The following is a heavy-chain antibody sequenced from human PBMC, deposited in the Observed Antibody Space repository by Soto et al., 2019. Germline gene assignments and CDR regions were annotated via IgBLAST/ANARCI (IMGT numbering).Heavy chain of an antibody. CDR3: ARGYSSSWDFDY. D-gene: IGHD6-13*01. CDR2: IYYSGST. CDR1: GGSVSSGSYY. Sequence: PSETLSLTCTVSGGSVSSGSYYWSWIRQPPGKGLEWIGYIYYSGSTNYNPSLKSRITISVDTSKNQFSLKLSSVTAADTAVYYCARGYSSSWDFDYWGQGTLVTVSS. J-gene: IGHJ4*02. V-gene: IGHV4-61*01.